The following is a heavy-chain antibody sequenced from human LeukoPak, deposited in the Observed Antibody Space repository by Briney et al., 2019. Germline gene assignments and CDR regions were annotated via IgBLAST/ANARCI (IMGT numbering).Heavy chain of an antibody. J-gene: IGHJ4*02. V-gene: IGHV3-23*01. D-gene: IGHD3-10*01. CDR1: GFTFSSYG. Sequence: GGSLRLSCAASGFTFSSYGMSWVRQAPGKGLEWVSAISGSGGSTYYADSVKGRFTISRDNSKNTLYLQMNSLRAEDTAVYYCAKDNRYYYGSGSDYWGQGTLVTVSS. CDR2: ISGSGGST. CDR3: AKDNRYYYGSGSDY.